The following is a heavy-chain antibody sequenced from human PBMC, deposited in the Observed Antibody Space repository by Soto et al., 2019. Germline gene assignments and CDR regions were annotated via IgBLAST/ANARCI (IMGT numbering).Heavy chain of an antibody. V-gene: IGHV4-59*08. CDR3: ARLGGYYQALDS. J-gene: IGHJ4*02. CDR1: GGSLNDYY. D-gene: IGHD3-22*01. CDR2: IYYAGTT. Sequence: QVQLQESGPGLVKPSETLSLTCTVSGGSLNDYYWSWTRQPPGKGLEWIGYIYYAGTTTYNPSLTGRVTISVDTSKNQFSLKLNSVTAADTAVYYCARLGGYYQALDSWGQGTLVTVSS.